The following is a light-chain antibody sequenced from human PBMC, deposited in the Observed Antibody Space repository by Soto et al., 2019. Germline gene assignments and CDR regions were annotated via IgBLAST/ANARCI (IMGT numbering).Light chain of an antibody. J-gene: IGKJ1*01. Sequence: DIQMAQSPSTLSASVGERGTITCRASQNIDSWLAWYQHKPGKAAKVLIYDASSLEPGVPSRFSGSGSGTDFSLTISSLRPDDFATYYCQQYNTYPLTFGQGTKVEIK. CDR1: QNIDSW. CDR2: DAS. CDR3: QQYNTYPLT. V-gene: IGKV1-5*01.